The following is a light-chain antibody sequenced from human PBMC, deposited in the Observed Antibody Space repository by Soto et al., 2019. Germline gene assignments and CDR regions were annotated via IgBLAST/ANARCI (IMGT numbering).Light chain of an antibody. V-gene: IGLV2-11*01. J-gene: IGLJ2*01. Sequence: QSALTQPRSVSGSPGQSVTISCTGTSSDVGGYNYVSWYQQHPGKAPKLMIYDVSKRPSGVPDRFSGSKSGNTASLTISGLQAEDEADYYCAAWDDSLSGEVVFGGGTKPPS. CDR1: SSDVGGYNY. CDR2: DVS. CDR3: AAWDDSLSGEVV.